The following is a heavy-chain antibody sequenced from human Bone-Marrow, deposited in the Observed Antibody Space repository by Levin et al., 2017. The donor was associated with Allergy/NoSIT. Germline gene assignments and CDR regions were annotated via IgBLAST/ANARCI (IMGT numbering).Heavy chain of an antibody. CDR3: AKQRGYSGTPISH. D-gene: IGHD5-12*01. CDR2: ISGSGGDT. V-gene: IGHV3-23*01. J-gene: IGHJ4*02. Sequence: GGSLRLSCAASGFTFSSYATSWVRQAPGKGLEWVSTISGSGGDTYYADSVKGRFTISRDNSKNTLYLQMNSLRADDTAVYYCAKQRGYSGTPISHWGQGTLVTVSS. CDR1: GFTFSSYA.